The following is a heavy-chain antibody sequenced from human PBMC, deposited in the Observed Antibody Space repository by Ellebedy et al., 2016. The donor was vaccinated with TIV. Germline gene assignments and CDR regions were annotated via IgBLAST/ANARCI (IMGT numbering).Heavy chain of an antibody. V-gene: IGHV3-7*03. Sequence: ETLSLTCAASGFTFSRYWMSWVRQAPGKGLEWVANIKEDGSEKYYVDSVKGRFTISRDNAKNSLYLQMNSLRAEDTAVYYCARDLRSIAARDDYWGQGTLVTVSS. J-gene: IGHJ4*02. CDR3: ARDLRSIAARDDY. CDR1: GFTFSRYW. D-gene: IGHD6-6*01. CDR2: IKEDGSEK.